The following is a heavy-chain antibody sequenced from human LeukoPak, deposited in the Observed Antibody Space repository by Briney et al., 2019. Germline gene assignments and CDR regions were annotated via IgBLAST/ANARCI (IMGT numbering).Heavy chain of an antibody. V-gene: IGHV3-64*01. CDR3: ARDLSGSYAFDI. J-gene: IGHJ3*02. Sequence: QSGGSLRLSCAASGFTFSNYAMHWVRQAPGKGLEYVSTINRGGDRTYYANSVKGRFTISRDISKNTLYLQMGSLRADDMALYYCARDLSGSYAFDIWGQGTMVTVSS. D-gene: IGHD3-16*02. CDR2: INRGGDRT. CDR1: GFTFSNYA.